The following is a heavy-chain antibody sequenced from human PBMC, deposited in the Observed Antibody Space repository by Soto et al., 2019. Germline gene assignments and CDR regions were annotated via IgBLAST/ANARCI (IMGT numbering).Heavy chain of an antibody. CDR1: GFTFSSYA. CDR2: ISSNGGST. D-gene: IGHD3-3*01. J-gene: IGHJ4*02. Sequence: GGSLRLSCSASGFTFSSYAMHWVRQAPGKGLEYVSAISSNGGSTYYADSVKGRFTISRDNSKNTLYLQMSSLRPEDTAVYYCVKDLLGDLWSGYSILGYWGQGTLVTSPQ. V-gene: IGHV3-64D*08. CDR3: VKDLLGDLWSGYSILGY.